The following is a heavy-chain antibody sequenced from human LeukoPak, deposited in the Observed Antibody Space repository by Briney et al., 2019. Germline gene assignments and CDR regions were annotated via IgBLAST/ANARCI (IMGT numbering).Heavy chain of an antibody. CDR3: ARDLTGDAFDI. D-gene: IGHD7-27*01. V-gene: IGHV4-59*11. J-gene: IGHJ3*02. CDR2: ISYTGST. Sequence: SETLSLTCTVSGVSLSSHYWTWIRQSPGTGLEWIGYISYTGSTNYNPSLKSRVTISKDMSKNQFSLRLSSVTAADTAVYYCARDLTGDAFDIWGQGTMVTVSS. CDR1: GVSLSSHY.